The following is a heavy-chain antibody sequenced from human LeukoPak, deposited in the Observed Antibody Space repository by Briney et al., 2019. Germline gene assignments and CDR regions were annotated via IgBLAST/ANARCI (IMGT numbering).Heavy chain of an antibody. CDR2: ISSSGGTT. CDR3: ARDSTSYYDFWSGYCFDH. CDR1: GFTFNNYA. Sequence: GGSLRLSCAASGFTFNNYAMTWVRQAPGKGLEWVSSISSSGGTTYSADSVKGRFTISRDSSKNTLYLQMNSLRAEDTAVYYCARDSTSYYDFWSGYCFDHWGQGTLVTVSS. D-gene: IGHD3-3*01. V-gene: IGHV3-23*01. J-gene: IGHJ4*02.